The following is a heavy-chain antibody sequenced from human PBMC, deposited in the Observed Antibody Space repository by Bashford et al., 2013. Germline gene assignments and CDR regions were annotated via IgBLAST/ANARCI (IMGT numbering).Heavy chain of an antibody. CDR1: GFTFSSYS. D-gene: IGHD2-15*01. Sequence: GSLRLSCAASGFTFSSYSMNWVRQAPGKGLEWVSSISSSSSYIYYADSVKGRFTISRDNAKNSLYLQMNSLRAEDTAVYYCARDSVVVVAANWGQGTLVTVSS. V-gene: IGHV3-21*01. J-gene: IGHJ4*02. CDR3: ARDSVVVVAAN. CDR2: ISSSSSYI.